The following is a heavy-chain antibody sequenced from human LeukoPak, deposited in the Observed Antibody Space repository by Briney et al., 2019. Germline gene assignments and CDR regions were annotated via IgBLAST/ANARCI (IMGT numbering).Heavy chain of an antibody. D-gene: IGHD6-19*01. V-gene: IGHV1-46*01. CDR1: GYTFTSYY. CDR3: AREEAVAGSPGGFFDY. CDR2: INPSGGST. Sequence: ASVKVSCKASGYTFTSYYMHWVRQAPGQGLEWMGIINPSGGSTSYAQKFQGRVTMTRDTSTSTVYMELSSLRSEDTAVYYCAREEAVAGSPGGFFDYWGQGTLVTVSS. J-gene: IGHJ4*02.